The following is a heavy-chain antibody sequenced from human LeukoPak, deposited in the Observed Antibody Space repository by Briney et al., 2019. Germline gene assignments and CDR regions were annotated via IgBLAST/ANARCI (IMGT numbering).Heavy chain of an antibody. Sequence: KPSETLSLTCAVSGYSISSGYYWGWIRQPPGKGLQWIGTFYHSGSTYYNPSLKSRVTISVDTSKNQFSLKLTSVTAADTAVYYCARDRPLLSGWSWFDPWGQGTLVTVSS. V-gene: IGHV4-38-2*02. CDR2: FYHSGST. CDR3: ARDRPLLSGWSWFDP. CDR1: GYSISSGYY. D-gene: IGHD3-22*01. J-gene: IGHJ5*02.